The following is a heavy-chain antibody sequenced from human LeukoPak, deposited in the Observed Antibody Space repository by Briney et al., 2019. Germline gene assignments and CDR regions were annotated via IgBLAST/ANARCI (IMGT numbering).Heavy chain of an antibody. J-gene: IGHJ4*02. V-gene: IGHV4-34*01. CDR2: IAHDGST. D-gene: IGHD5-24*01. CDR3: ARGNRAGYIFDY. Sequence: PTETLSLTCGMYGGSLSDYYWSWIRQAPGKGPEWIGEIAHDGSTSYNPSLKRRATISRDTSKNHFSLNLRSVTAADTAVYSCARGNRAGYIFDYWGQGTLVTVSS. CDR1: GGSLSDYY.